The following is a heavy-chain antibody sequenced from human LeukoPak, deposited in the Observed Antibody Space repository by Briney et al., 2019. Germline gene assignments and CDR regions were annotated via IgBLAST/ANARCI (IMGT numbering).Heavy chain of an antibody. CDR3: ARGLPNRSAVVVPAAFDY. J-gene: IGHJ4*02. V-gene: IGHV4-39*06. CDR1: GVSIRSSGDY. D-gene: IGHD2-2*01. Sequence: KPSETLSLTCSVSGVSIRSSGDYWGWIRQSPGKALEWIGRIFYTDTTATTYYDPSLRSRVTIALDASKTHFALNLTFVTAAATAIYYCARGLPNRSAVVVPAAFDYWGQGTRVTVSS. CDR2: IFYTDTTATT.